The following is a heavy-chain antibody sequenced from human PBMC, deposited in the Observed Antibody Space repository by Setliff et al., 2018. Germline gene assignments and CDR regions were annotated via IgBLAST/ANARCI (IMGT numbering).Heavy chain of an antibody. CDR3: ARPGYCSSTSCSGAFDI. CDR2: IYPGDSDT. J-gene: IGHJ3*02. CDR1: GYSFTSYW. Sequence: GESLKISCKGSGYSFTSYWIGWVRQMPGKGLEWMGIIYPGDSDTRYSPSSQGQVTISADKSISTAYLQWSSLKASDTAMYYCARPGYCSSTSCSGAFDIWGQGTMVTV. D-gene: IGHD2-2*01. V-gene: IGHV5-51*01.